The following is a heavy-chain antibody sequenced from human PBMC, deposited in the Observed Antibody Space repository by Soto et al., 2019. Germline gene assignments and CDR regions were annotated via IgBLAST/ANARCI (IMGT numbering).Heavy chain of an antibody. J-gene: IGHJ4*02. CDR1: GFTFSSYA. CDR2: TSGSGGST. D-gene: IGHD6-6*01. V-gene: IGHV3-23*01. Sequence: EVQLLESGGGLVQPGGSLRLSCAASGFTFSSYAMSWVRQATGKGRAWVSVTSGSGGSTYYADSVKGRFTISRDNSKDTLYLQMNSLRAEDTAVDYCANDIAARTMFASSHHFDFWGQGTLVTVSS. CDR3: ANDIAARTMFASSHHFDF.